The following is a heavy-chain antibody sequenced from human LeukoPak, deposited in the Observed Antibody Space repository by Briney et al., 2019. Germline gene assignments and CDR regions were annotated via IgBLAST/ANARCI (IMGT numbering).Heavy chain of an antibody. V-gene: IGHV4-59*01. J-gene: IGHJ5*02. D-gene: IGHD2-15*01. CDR1: GGSISSYY. Sequence: SETLSLTCTVSGGSISSYYWSWIRQPPGKGLEWIGYIYYSGSTNYNPSLKSRVTISVHTSKNHFSLKLSSVTAADTAVYYCARDLGYCSGGSCNWFDPWGQGTLVTVSS. CDR3: ARDLGYCSGGSCNWFDP. CDR2: IYYSGST.